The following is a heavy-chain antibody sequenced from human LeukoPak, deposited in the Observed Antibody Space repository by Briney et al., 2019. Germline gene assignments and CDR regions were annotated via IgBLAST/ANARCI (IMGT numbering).Heavy chain of an antibody. J-gene: IGHJ5*02. CDR2: IYSSGST. CDR3: ARLPVVVVPAWFDP. V-gene: IGHV4-39*02. Sequence: SSETLSLTCSVSGGSITSSSYCWSWIRQPPGKGLEWIGSIYSSGSTYYNPSLKSRVTISVDTSRNHFSLKLSFVTAADTAVYYCARLPVVVVPAWFDPWGQGTLVTVSS. CDR1: GGSITSSSYC. D-gene: IGHD2-15*01.